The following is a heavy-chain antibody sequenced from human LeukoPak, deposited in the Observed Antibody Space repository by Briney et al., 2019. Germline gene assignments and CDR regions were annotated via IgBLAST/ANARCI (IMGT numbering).Heavy chain of an antibody. CDR1: GYTFTSYY. D-gene: IGHD2-2*02. Sequence: ASVKVSCKASGYTFTSYYMHWVRQAPGQGLEWMGIINPSGGSTSYAQKFQGRVTMTRDTSTSTVYMELSSLGSEDTAVYYCARGQVPAAIRGGFDYWGQGTLVTVSS. CDR3: ARGQVPAAIRGGFDY. J-gene: IGHJ4*02. V-gene: IGHV1-46*01. CDR2: INPSGGST.